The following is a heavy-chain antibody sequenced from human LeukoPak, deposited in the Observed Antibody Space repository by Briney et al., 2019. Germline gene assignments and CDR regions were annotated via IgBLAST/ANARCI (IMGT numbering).Heavy chain of an antibody. Sequence: PSETLSLTCTVSGGSISSYYWSWIRQPPGKGLEWIGYIYYSGSTNYNPSLKSRVTISVDTSKNQFSLKLSSVTAADTAVYYCARGNYDYVWGSYRREFDYWGQGTLVTVSS. CDR2: IYYSGST. CDR1: GGSISSYY. V-gene: IGHV4-59*08. CDR3: ARGNYDYVWGSYRREFDY. D-gene: IGHD3-16*02. J-gene: IGHJ4*02.